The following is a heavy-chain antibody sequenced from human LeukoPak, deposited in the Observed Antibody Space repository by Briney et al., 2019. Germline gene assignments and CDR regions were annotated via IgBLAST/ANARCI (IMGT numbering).Heavy chain of an antibody. CDR3: ARHGTVTHRFDY. D-gene: IGHD4-17*01. CDR1: GGSMSSSSYY. J-gene: IGHJ4*02. Sequence: SETLSLTCGDSGGSMSSSSYYWGWIRQPPGKGLEWIGSIYYSGSTYYNPSLKSRVTISVDSSKNQCSLKLSSVTAADTAVYYCARHGTVTHRFDYWGQGTLVTVSS. V-gene: IGHV4-39*01. CDR2: IYYSGST.